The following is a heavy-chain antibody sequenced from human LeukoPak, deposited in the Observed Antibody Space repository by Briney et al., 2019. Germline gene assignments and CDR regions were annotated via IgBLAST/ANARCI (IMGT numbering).Heavy chain of an antibody. CDR1: GFTFSSYE. CDR3: ARAVPADMAVWFDP. Sequence: PGGSLRLSCAASGFTFSSYEMNWVRQAPGKGLEWVANIKQDGSEKYYVDSVKGRFTISRDNAKNSLYLQMNSLRAEDTAVYYCARAVPADMAVWFDPWGQGTLVTVSS. D-gene: IGHD2-2*01. J-gene: IGHJ5*02. CDR2: IKQDGSEK. V-gene: IGHV3-7*01.